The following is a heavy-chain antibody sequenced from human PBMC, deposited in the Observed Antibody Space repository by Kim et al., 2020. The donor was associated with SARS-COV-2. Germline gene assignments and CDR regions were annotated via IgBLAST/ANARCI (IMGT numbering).Heavy chain of an antibody. CDR2: IYYSGST. Sequence: SETLSLTCTVSGGSISSYYWSWIRQPPGKGLEWIGYIYYSGSTNYNPSLKSRVTISVDTSKNQFSLKLSSVTAADTAVYYCATFPPYYSSSWYRSWAFDIWGQGTMVTVSS. D-gene: IGHD6-13*01. J-gene: IGHJ3*02. V-gene: IGHV4-59*13. CDR1: GGSISSYY. CDR3: ATFPPYYSSSWYRSWAFDI.